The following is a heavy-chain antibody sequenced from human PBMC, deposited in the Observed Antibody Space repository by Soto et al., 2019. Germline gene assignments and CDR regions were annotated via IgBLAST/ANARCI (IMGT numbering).Heavy chain of an antibody. D-gene: IGHD6-19*01. CDR2: ITPILGEA. CDR1: GDNFGSYS. V-gene: IGHV1-69*08. CDR3: AREFIEVAVFES. Sequence: QDQLVQSGAEVKKPGSSVKLSCKASGDNFGSYSLSWMRQAPGQGLEWMGRITPILGEANSAQKFQDRVTITADRFTNIAYMEMSSLRSEDTAVYYCAREFIEVAVFESWDQGTLVNVSS. J-gene: IGHJ4*02.